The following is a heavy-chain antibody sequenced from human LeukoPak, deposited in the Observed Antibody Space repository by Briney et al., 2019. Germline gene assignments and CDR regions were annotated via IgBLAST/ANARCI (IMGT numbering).Heavy chain of an antibody. J-gene: IGHJ4*02. CDR1: GFTFSSYG. Sequence: GGSLRLSCAASGFTFSSYGMHWVRQAPGKGLEYVSAISSNGGSTYYAHSVKGRFTISRDNSKNTLYLQMGSLRAEDMAVYYCARGRYFDLRRYYFDYWGQGTLVTVSS. CDR2: ISSNGGST. D-gene: IGHD3-9*01. CDR3: ARGRYFDLRRYYFDY. V-gene: IGHV3-64*01.